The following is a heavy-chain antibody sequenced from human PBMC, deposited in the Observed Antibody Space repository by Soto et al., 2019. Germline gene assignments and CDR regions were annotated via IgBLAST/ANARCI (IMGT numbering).Heavy chain of an antibody. Sequence: SETLSLTCAVYGGSFSGYYWSWIRQPPGKGLEWIGEINHSGSTNYNPSLKSRVTISVDTSKNQFSLKLSSVTAADTALYYCARTTAVPNTLRSRYFFDYWGQGTLVTVSS. J-gene: IGHJ4*02. D-gene: IGHD4-17*01. CDR3: ARTTAVPNTLRSRYFFDY. V-gene: IGHV4-34*01. CDR2: INHSGST. CDR1: GGSFSGYY.